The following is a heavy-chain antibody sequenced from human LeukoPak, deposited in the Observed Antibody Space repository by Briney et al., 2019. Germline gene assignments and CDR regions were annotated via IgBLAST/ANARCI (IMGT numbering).Heavy chain of an antibody. V-gene: IGHV3-74*01. J-gene: IGHJ3*02. Sequence: GGSLRLSCAASGFTFSRYWMHWLRQAPGKGPVWVSRISTDGSSTSYADSVKGRFTISRDNGKNTLYLQLNSLRAEDTAVYYCARDSIPGYDSSGYMVAFDIWGQGTMVIVSS. CDR1: GFTFSRYW. CDR2: ISTDGSST. D-gene: IGHD3-22*01. CDR3: ARDSIPGYDSSGYMVAFDI.